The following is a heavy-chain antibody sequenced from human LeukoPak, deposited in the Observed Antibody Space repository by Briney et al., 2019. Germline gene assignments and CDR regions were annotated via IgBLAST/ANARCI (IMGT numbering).Heavy chain of an antibody. CDR2: ISVYNGYT. J-gene: IGHJ4*02. D-gene: IGHD1-26*01. Sequence: ASVKVSCKASGYTFTSYGINWVRQAPGQGLEWMGWISVYNGYTGYAQKFQGRVTMTTDTSTRTTYMELRGLKSDDTAVYYCARDPGWELKQYYFDHWGQGTLVTVSS. CDR1: GYTFTSYG. V-gene: IGHV1-18*01. CDR3: ARDPGWELKQYYFDH.